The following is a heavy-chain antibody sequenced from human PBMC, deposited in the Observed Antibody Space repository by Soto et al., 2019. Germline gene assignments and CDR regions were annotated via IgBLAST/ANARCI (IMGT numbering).Heavy chain of an antibody. D-gene: IGHD2-15*01. CDR1: GGSISSGGYY. J-gene: IGHJ4*02. Sequence: SETLSLTCTVSGGSISSGGYYWSWIRQHPGKGLEWIGYIYYSGSTYYNPSLKSRVTISVDTSKNQFSLKLSSVTAADTAVYYCVREVGLQGFDYWGQGTLVTVSS. V-gene: IGHV4-31*03. CDR2: IYYSGST. CDR3: VREVGLQGFDY.